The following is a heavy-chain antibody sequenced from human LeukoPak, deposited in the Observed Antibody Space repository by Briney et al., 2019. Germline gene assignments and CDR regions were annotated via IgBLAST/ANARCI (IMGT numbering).Heavy chain of an antibody. J-gene: IGHJ4*02. D-gene: IGHD6-19*01. CDR3: ARDPHEFSSGWSHFEY. CDR2: INTYNGNT. CDR1: GYTFTSYG. Sequence: GASVKVSCKASGYTFTSYGISWVRQAPGQGLEGMGWINTYNGNTNYSQKLQGRGTMTTDTSTSTADMELRSLRSDDTAVYYCARDPHEFSSGWSHFEYWGQGTLVTVSS. V-gene: IGHV1-18*01.